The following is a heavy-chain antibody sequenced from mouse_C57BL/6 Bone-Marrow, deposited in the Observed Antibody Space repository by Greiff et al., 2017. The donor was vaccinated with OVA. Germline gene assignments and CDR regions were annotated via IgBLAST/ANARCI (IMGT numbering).Heavy chain of an antibody. V-gene: IGHV14-4*01. CDR3: TALRRGDFDY. Sequence: VQLQQSGAELVRPGASVKLSCTASGFNIKDDYMHWVKQRPEQGLEWLGWIDPENGDPEYASKFQGKATITADTSSNTAYLQLSSLTSEDTAVYYCTALRRGDFDYWGQGTTLTGSS. CDR1: GFNIKDDY. J-gene: IGHJ2*01. CDR2: IDPENGDP. D-gene: IGHD1-2*01.